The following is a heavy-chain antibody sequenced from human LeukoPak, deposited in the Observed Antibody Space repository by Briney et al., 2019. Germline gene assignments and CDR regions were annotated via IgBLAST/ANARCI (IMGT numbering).Heavy chain of an antibody. CDR2: IKQDGSEK. V-gene: IGHV3-7*01. CDR1: GFTFSSYW. Sequence: GGSLRLSCAASGFTFSSYWMTWVRQAPGKGLEWVANIKQDGSEKYYVDSVKGRFTISRDNAKNTLYLQLNSLRAEDTALYYCARETSGSSDYWGQGTLVTVSS. CDR3: ARETSGSSDY. J-gene: IGHJ4*02. D-gene: IGHD3-22*01.